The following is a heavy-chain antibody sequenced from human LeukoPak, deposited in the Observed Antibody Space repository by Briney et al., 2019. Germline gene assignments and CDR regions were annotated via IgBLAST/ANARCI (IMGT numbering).Heavy chain of an antibody. V-gene: IGHV3-74*01. D-gene: IGHD6-13*01. CDR1: GFTFSSYW. J-gene: IGHJ5*02. CDR3: ARDLGSSSWSNWFDP. Sequence: GESLRLSCAASGFTFSSYWMHWVRQGPGKGLVWVSRIKSDGSSTNYADSVKGRFTISRDNAKNSLYLQMNSLRAEDTALYYCARDLGSSSWSNWFDPWGQGTLVTVSS. CDR2: IKSDGSST.